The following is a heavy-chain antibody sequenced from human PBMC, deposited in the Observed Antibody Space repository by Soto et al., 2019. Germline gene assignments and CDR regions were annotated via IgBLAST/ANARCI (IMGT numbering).Heavy chain of an antibody. Sequence: GESLEISCKGSGYSFTSYWIGWVRQMPGKGLEWMGIIYPGDSDTRYSPSFQGQVTISADKSISTAYLQWSSLKASDTAMYYCARPGEMATINDAFDIWGQGTMITVSS. CDR3: ARPGEMATINDAFDI. D-gene: IGHD5-12*01. CDR2: IYPGDSDT. J-gene: IGHJ3*02. CDR1: GYSFTSYW. V-gene: IGHV5-51*01.